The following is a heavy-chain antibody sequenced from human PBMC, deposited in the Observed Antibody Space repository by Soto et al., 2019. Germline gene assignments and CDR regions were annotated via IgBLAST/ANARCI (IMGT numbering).Heavy chain of an antibody. Sequence: QVQLVQSGAEVKKPGASVKVSCKASGYTFTSYGISWVRQAPGQGLEWMGWISAYNGNTNDAQKLQGRVTMTTDTSTGTAYMELRSLRSDDTAVYYCVREINAGDSSSGLVLIRYFDYWGQGTLVTVSS. V-gene: IGHV1-18*01. D-gene: IGHD6-19*01. J-gene: IGHJ4*02. CDR3: VREINAGDSSSGLVLIRYFDY. CDR1: GYTFTSYG. CDR2: ISAYNGNT.